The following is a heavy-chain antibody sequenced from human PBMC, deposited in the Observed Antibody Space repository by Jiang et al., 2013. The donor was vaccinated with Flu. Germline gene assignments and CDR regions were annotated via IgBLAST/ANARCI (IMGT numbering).Heavy chain of an antibody. CDR3: ARDRRPNSNNWLDY. J-gene: IGHJ4*02. Sequence: GDSITNYYWSWIRLSPDEGTGVDWIYLLHWVHQVQTSLQSRATMTVDTSKNQFSLSLSSVTAADTAIYYCARDRRPNSNNWLDYWGQGTLVTVSS. D-gene: IGHD6-13*01. CDR2: LLHWVH. V-gene: IGHV4-59*13. CDR1: GDSITNYY.